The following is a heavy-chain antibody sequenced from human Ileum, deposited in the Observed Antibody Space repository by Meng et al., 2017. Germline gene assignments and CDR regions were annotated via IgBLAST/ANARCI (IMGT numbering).Heavy chain of an antibody. D-gene: IGHD6-25*01. CDR2: TYYRSKWYN. CDR1: GDSLFNNSAT. V-gene: IGHV6-1*01. J-gene: IGHJ4*02. Sequence: VQLQQSGPGGGKPSQALSPTWAIAGDSLFNNSATWNWVRQSPSRGLEWMGRTYYRSKWYNDYALSVNSRITVNPDTSKNQISLQLNSVTPDDTAVYYCAREAHLAAFGHWGQGTLVTVSS. CDR3: AREAHLAAFGH.